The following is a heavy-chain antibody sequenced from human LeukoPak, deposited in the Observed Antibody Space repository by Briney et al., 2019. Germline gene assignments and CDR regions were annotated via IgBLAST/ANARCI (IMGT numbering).Heavy chain of an antibody. D-gene: IGHD6-25*01. CDR3: AKRASTGAYYLDF. Sequence: GGSLRLSCAASGFTFCSYAIRAVRQAPGKGLEWVSVINSAYGTYYADSVKGRFTISRDNSKNTLYLQMSSLRADDKAVYYCAKRASTGAYYLDFWGQGTLVTVSS. CDR1: GFTFCSYA. CDR2: INSAYGT. J-gene: IGHJ4*01. V-gene: IGHV3-23*01.